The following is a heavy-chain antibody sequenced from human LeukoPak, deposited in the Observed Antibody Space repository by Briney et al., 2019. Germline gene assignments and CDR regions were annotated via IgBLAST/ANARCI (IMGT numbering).Heavy chain of an antibody. D-gene: IGHD5-18*01. CDR2: INPNSGGT. Sequence: ASVKVSCKASGYTLTGYYMHWVRQAPGQGLEWMGWINPNSGGTNYAQKFQGRVTMTRDTSISTAYMELSRLRSDDTAVYYCAKDSYGYFWFDPWGQGTLVTVSS. CDR3: AKDSYGYFWFDP. J-gene: IGHJ5*02. V-gene: IGHV1-2*02. CDR1: GYTLTGYY.